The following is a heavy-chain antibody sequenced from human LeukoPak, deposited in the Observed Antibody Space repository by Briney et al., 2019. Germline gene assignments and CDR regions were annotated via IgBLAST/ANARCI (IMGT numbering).Heavy chain of an antibody. J-gene: IGHJ4*02. CDR2: ISGSGGST. CDR3: AKVYYYDSSGYYYFDY. D-gene: IGHD3-22*01. CDR1: GFTFSSYA. Sequence: GGSLRLSCAASGFTFSSYAMSWVRQAPGKGLERVSAISGSGGSTYYADSVKGRFTISRDNSKNTLYLQMNSLRAEDTAVYYCAKVYYYDSSGYYYFDYWGQGTLVTVSS. V-gene: IGHV3-23*01.